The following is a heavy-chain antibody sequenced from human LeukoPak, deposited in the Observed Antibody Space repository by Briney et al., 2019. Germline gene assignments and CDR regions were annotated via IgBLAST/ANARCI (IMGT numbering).Heavy chain of an antibody. CDR3: ARESSGYSYGTYYFDY. CDR1: GFTFSSYA. J-gene: IGHJ4*02. Sequence: GGSLRLSCAASGFTFSSYAMSWVRQAPGKGLEWVANIKQDGSGKYYVDSVKGRFTISRDNAKNSLYLQMNSLRAEDTAVYYCARESSGYSYGTYYFDYWGQGTLVTVSS. V-gene: IGHV3-7*01. D-gene: IGHD5-18*01. CDR2: IKQDGSGK.